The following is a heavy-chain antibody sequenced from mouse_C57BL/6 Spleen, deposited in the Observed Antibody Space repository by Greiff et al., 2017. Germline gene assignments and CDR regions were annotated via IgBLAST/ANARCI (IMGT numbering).Heavy chain of an antibody. D-gene: IGHD2-3*01. CDR1: GYTFTSYW. CDR3: ARDDGQWRPAWFAY. V-gene: IGHV1-55*01. J-gene: IGHJ3*01. Sequence: QVQLQQPGAELVKPGASVKMSCKASGYTFTSYWITWVKQRPGQGLEWIGDIYPGSGSTNYNEQFKSKATLTVDTSSSTAYMQLSSLTSEDSAVYYCARDDGQWRPAWFAYWGQGTLVTVSA. CDR2: IYPGSGST.